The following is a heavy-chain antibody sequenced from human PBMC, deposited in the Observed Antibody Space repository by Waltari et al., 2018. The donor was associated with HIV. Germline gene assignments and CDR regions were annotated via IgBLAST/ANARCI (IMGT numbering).Heavy chain of an antibody. J-gene: IGHJ5*02. CDR2: ISGDVSST. CDR3: VREVVVAATWWFDP. D-gene: IGHD2-15*01. Sequence: EVQLVESGGGLVQPGGSLRLSCAASGFTFSNYWMHWVRQAPGKGLVGGSRISGDVSSTTYADSVKGRFTISRDNPKNTLYLQMNSLRVEDTAVYYCVREVVVAATWWFDPWGQGTLVTVSS. V-gene: IGHV3-74*01. CDR1: GFTFSNYW.